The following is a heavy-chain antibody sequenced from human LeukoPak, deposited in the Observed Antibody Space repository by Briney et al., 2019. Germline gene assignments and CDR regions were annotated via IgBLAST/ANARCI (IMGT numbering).Heavy chain of an antibody. Sequence: ASVKVSCKASGYTFTSYGISWVRQAPGQGLEWMGCISAYNGNTNYAQKLRGRVTMTTDTSTSTAYMELRSLRSDDTAVYYCARGPDYDILTGYYTPWGQGTLVTVSS. V-gene: IGHV1-18*01. CDR2: ISAYNGNT. J-gene: IGHJ5*02. D-gene: IGHD3-9*01. CDR3: ARGPDYDILTGYYTP. CDR1: GYTFTSYG.